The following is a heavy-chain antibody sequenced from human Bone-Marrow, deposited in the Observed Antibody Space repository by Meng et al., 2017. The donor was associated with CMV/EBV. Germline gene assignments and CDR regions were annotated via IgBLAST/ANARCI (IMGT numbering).Heavy chain of an antibody. CDR1: GFTFRTYW. CDR2: IKQDGSEK. J-gene: IGHJ4*02. Sequence: GESLKISCAASGFTFRTYWMSWVRRAPGKGLEWGGNIKQDGSEKYYVSYVKGRFTISRDNAKNSLYLQLNSLRADDTAVYYCAREHRLPIPPDLDYWGLGTLVTVSS. CDR3: AREHRLPIPPDLDY. D-gene: IGHD2-2*01. V-gene: IGHV3-7*01.